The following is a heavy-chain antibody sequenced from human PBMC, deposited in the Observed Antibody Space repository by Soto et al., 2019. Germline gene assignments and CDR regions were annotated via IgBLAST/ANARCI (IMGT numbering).Heavy chain of an antibody. CDR1: GGTFSSYT. V-gene: IGHV1-69*04. J-gene: IGHJ5*01. Sequence: SVKVSCKASGGTFSSYTISWVRQAPGQGLEWMGRIIPILGIANYAQKFQGRVTITADKSTSTAYMELSSLRSEDTAVYYCARDRGGIVVVPAAIPFDSWGQGTLVTVSS. D-gene: IGHD2-2*01. CDR3: ARDRGGIVVVPAAIPFDS. CDR2: IIPILGIA.